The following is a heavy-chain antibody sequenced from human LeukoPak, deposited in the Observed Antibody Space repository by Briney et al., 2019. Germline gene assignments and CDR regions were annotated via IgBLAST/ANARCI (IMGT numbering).Heavy chain of an antibody. D-gene: IGHD3-10*01. CDR3: VRDQWDYYGSGSYYTTITYFDY. CDR2: ISAYNGNT. V-gene: IGHV1-18*01. J-gene: IGHJ4*02. CDR1: GYTFTSYG. Sequence: ASVKVSCKASGYTFTSYGISWVRQAPGQGLEWMGWISAYNGNTTYAQELQGRVTITTDTSTSTAYMQLRSLRSEDTAVYYCVRDQWDYYGSGSYYTTITYFDYWGQGSLVTVSS.